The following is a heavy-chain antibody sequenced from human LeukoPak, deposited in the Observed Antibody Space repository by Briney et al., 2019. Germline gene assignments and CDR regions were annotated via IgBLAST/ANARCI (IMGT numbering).Heavy chain of an antibody. J-gene: IGHJ4*02. CDR3: ARRRMVRGVIEDYFDY. D-gene: IGHD3-10*01. V-gene: IGHV4-39*01. CDR1: GGSISSSSYY. Sequence: SETLSLTCTVSGGSISSSSYYWGWIRQPPGKGLEWIGSIHYSGSTNYNPSLKSRVTISVDTSKNQFSLNLSSVTAADTALYYCARRRMVRGVIEDYFDYWGQGTPVTVSS. CDR2: IHYSGST.